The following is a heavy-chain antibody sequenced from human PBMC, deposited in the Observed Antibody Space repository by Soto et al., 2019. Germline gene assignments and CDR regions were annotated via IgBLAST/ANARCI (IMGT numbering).Heavy chain of an antibody. CDR1: GGSFSNYA. Sequence: QVHLVQSGAEVKKPGSSVRVSCKASGGSFSNYAVTWVRQAPGQRLEWMGGITPMFGIANYAQKFQGRVTLTADESTDTAYMELSSLRSDDTATYYCASDRHHSGFEDWGQGTLVTVSS. CDR2: ITPMFGIA. V-gene: IGHV1-69*01. CDR3: ASDRHHSGFED. J-gene: IGHJ4*02.